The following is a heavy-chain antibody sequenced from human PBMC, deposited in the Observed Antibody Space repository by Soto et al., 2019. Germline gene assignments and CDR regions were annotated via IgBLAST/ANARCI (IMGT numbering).Heavy chain of an antibody. J-gene: IGHJ6*02. Sequence: ASVKVSCKASGYTFTSYYMHWVRQAPGQGLEWMGIINPSGGSTSYAQKFQGRVTMTRDTSTSTVYMELSSLRSEGTAVYYCARALKDYGDYYYGMDVWGQGTTVTVSS. V-gene: IGHV1-46*01. CDR2: INPSGGST. D-gene: IGHD3-16*01. CDR3: ARALKDYGDYYYGMDV. CDR1: GYTFTSYY.